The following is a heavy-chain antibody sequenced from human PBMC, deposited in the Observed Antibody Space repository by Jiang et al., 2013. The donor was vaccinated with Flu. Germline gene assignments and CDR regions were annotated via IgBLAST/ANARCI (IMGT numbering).Heavy chain of an antibody. J-gene: IGHJ6*03. Sequence: PGLVKPSGTLSLTCAVSGGYISSGNWWSWVRQTPGKGLEWIGELYHTGITNYNPSLKSRVTISVGRSKNQFSLRLSSVTAADTAVYYCARVAADYYYMDVWGKGTTVTVSS. V-gene: IGHV4-4*02. CDR1: GGYISSGNW. CDR2: LYHTGIT. CDR3: ARVAADYYYMDV. D-gene: IGHD6-13*01.